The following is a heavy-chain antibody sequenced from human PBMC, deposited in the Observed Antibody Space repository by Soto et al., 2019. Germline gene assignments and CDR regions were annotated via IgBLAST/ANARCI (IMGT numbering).Heavy chain of an antibody. Sequence: PGGSLRLSCAASGFTFDDYAMHWVRQAPGKGLEWVSGISWNSGSIGYADSVKGRFTISRDNAENSLYLQMNSLRSEDTALYYCAKDMGYDLSPLGYFDYWGQGTLVTVSS. CDR3: AKDMGYDLSPLGYFDY. V-gene: IGHV3-9*01. J-gene: IGHJ4*02. D-gene: IGHD5-12*01. CDR2: ISWNSGSI. CDR1: GFTFDDYA.